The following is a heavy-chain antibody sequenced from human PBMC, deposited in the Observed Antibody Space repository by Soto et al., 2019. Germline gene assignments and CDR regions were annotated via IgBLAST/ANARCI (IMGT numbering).Heavy chain of an antibody. CDR2: IIPILGIA. V-gene: IGHV1-69*02. J-gene: IGHJ4*02. Sequence: ASVKVSCKASGGTFSSYTISWVRQAPGQGLEWMGRIIPILGIADYAQKFQGRVTITADKSTSTAYMELSSLRSEDTAVYYCARAFPPSGYDVDYWGQGTRVTVSS. CDR3: ARAFPPSGYDVDY. CDR1: GGTFSSYT. D-gene: IGHD5-12*01.